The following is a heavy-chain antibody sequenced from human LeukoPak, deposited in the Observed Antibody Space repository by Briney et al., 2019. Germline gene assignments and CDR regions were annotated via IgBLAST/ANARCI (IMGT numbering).Heavy chain of an antibody. CDR1: GGSISSYY. V-gene: IGHV4-34*01. D-gene: IGHD6-13*01. CDR2: INHSGST. J-gene: IGHJ3*02. Sequence: SETLSLTCTVSGGSISSYYWSWIRQPPGKGLEWIGEINHSGSTNYNPSLKSRVTISVDTSKNQFSLKLSSVTAADTAVYYCARHGYRLYSSSWYLRNAFDIWGQGTMVTVSS. CDR3: ARHGYRLYSSSWYLRNAFDI.